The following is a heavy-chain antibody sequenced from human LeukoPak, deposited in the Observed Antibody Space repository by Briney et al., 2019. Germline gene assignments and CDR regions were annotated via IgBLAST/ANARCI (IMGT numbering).Heavy chain of an antibody. CDR3: ARDGEYCSTGCTSHSYSYGLDV. V-gene: IGHV3-33*01. Sequence: GGSLRLSCAASGFSFSNHGIHWVRQAPGKGLEWVSLIWYDGSNKYYADSVKGRFTISRDDSKNTVYLQMNSLRAEDTSVYYCARDGEYCSTGCTSHSYSYGLDVWGQGTTVTVSS. CDR1: GFSFSNHG. J-gene: IGHJ6*02. CDR2: IWYDGSNK. D-gene: IGHD2-2*01.